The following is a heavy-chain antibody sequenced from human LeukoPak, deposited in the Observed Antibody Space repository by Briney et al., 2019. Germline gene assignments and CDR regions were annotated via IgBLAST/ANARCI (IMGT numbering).Heavy chain of an antibody. D-gene: IGHD6-19*01. Sequence: ASVKVSCKASGYTFTSYDINWVRQATGQGLEWMGWMNPNSGNTGYAQKLQGRVTMTRNTSISTAYMELSSLRSEDTAVYYCASSTHSSGWRWVDAFDIWGQGTMVTVSS. J-gene: IGHJ3*02. CDR3: ASSTHSSGWRWVDAFDI. V-gene: IGHV1-8*01. CDR2: MNPNSGNT. CDR1: GYTFTSYD.